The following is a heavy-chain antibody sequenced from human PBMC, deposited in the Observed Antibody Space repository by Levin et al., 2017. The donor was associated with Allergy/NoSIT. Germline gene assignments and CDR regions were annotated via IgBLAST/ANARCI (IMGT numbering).Heavy chain of an antibody. CDR1: GFTFSTYW. Sequence: AASVKVSCAVSGFTFSTYWMHWVRQAPGKGLVWVSRINSGGSATDYADSVKGRFTISRDNARNTQYLQMNSLSAEDTAVYYCAKGGCSATSCLDYWGQGTLVTVSS. V-gene: IGHV3-74*01. D-gene: IGHD2-2*01. CDR2: INSGGSAT. J-gene: IGHJ4*02. CDR3: AKGGCSATSCLDY.